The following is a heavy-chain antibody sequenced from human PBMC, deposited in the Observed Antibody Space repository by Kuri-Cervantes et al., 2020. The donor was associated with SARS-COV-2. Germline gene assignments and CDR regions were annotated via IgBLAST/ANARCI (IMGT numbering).Heavy chain of an antibody. CDR2: ISSSSSTI. V-gene: IGHV3-48*01. Sequence: GESLKISCAASGLTFSSYSMNWVRQAPGKGLEWVSYISSSSSTIYYADSVKGRFTISRGNAKNSLYLQMNSLRAEDTAVYYCAKDPPPAGYWGQGTLVTVSS. J-gene: IGHJ4*02. CDR3: AKDPPPAGY. CDR1: GLTFSSYS.